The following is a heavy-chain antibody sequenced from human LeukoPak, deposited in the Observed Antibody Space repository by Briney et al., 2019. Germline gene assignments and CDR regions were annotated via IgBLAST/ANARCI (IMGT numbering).Heavy chain of an antibody. CDR3: ARGGEDYDLYYYMDV. V-gene: IGHV3-30-3*01. Sequence: GRSLRLSCAASGFTFSSYAMHWVRQAPGKGLEGVAVISYDGSNKYYADSVKGRFTISRDNSKNTLYLQMNSLRAEDTAVYYCARGGEDYDLYYYMDVWGKGTTVTVSS. D-gene: IGHD3-3*01. CDR1: GFTFSSYA. J-gene: IGHJ6*03. CDR2: ISYDGSNK.